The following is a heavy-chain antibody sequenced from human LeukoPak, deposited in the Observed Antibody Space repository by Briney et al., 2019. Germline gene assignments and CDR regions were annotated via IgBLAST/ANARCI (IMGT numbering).Heavy chain of an antibody. CDR3: ARVPYSNYVGFVDY. J-gene: IGHJ4*02. Sequence: GGSLRLSCAASGFTFSDYYMSWIRQAPAKGLEWVSYISSSGSTIYYADSVKGRFTISRDNAKNSLYLQMNSLRAEDTAVYDCARVPYSNYVGFVDYWGQGTLVTVSS. CDR1: GFTFSDYY. V-gene: IGHV3-11*01. D-gene: IGHD4-11*01. CDR2: ISSSGSTI.